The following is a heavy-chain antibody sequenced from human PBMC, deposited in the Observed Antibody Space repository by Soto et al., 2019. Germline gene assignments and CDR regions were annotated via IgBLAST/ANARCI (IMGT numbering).Heavy chain of an antibody. CDR3: ARVILGYCSSTDCYQKPYYYNGMGG. J-gene: IGHJ6*02. CDR1: GGSISSGDYY. Sequence: QLQESGPGLVKPSQTLSLTCTVSGGSISSGDYYWSWIRQPPGKGLEWIGYIYYSGSTDYNPSLKSRVTISVVSSENQFSLKLSSVTAADTAVYYCARVILGYCSSTDCYQKPYYYNGMGGWGLGTTVTVCS. D-gene: IGHD2-2*01. V-gene: IGHV4-30-4*01. CDR2: IYYSGST.